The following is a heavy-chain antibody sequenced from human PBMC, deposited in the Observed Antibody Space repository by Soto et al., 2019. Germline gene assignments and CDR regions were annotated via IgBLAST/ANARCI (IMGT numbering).Heavy chain of an antibody. CDR1: GGSISRGGYY. J-gene: IGHJ6*02. D-gene: IGHD6-13*01. CDR3: ARGRYSPRGGYGMDV. V-gene: IGHV4-31*03. CDR2: IYYSGST. Sequence: SETLSLTCTVSGGSISRGGYYWSWIRQHPGKGLEWIGYIYYSGSTYYNPSLKSRVTISVDTSKNQFSLKLSSVTAADTAVYYCARGRYSPRGGYGMDVWGQGTTVTVSS.